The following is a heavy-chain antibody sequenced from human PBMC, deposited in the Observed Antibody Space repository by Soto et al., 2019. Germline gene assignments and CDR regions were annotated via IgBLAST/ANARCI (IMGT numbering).Heavy chain of an antibody. V-gene: IGHV3-33*07. D-gene: IGHD3-3*01. CDR2: IWYEGVNK. CDR1: GYSFRSYA. J-gene: IGHJ4*02. Sequence: QLGGSLRLSCAASGYSFRSYAIYWVRQAARKGWEGVPFIWYEGVNKYYADSEKRRFTIPRNNSNNFLYVQMNSIKADDTAEYYGVRDPYLPTARRFASLHYWGPGTLVTVSS. CDR3: VRDPYLPTARRFASLHY.